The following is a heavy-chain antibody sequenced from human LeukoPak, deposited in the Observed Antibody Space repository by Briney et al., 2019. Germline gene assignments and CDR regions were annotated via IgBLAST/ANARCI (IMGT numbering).Heavy chain of an antibody. D-gene: IGHD1-26*01. CDR3: AKASIAGAIGVLDY. V-gene: IGHV3-7*01. Sequence: PGGSLRLSCAAFGFTFNNYWMSWVRQAPGNGLGWVANINQDGSGKHYVDSVKGRFTISRDNAKNSLYLQMNSLRAEDTAVYFCAKASIAGAIGVLDYWGQGTLVTVSS. CDR1: GFTFNNYW. CDR2: INQDGSGK. J-gene: IGHJ4*02.